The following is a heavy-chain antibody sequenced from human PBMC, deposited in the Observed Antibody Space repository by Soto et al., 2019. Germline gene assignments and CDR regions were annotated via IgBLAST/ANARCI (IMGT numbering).Heavy chain of an antibody. J-gene: IGHJ4*02. Sequence: PSETLCLTCTVSGGSISSYYWSWIRQPPGKGLEWIGYIYYSGSTNYNPSLKSRVTISVDTSKNQFSLKLSSVTAADTAVYYCARSGYDLPYYFDHWGQGTLVTVS. D-gene: IGHD5-12*01. CDR3: ARSGYDLPYYFDH. V-gene: IGHV4-59*01. CDR1: GGSISSYY. CDR2: IYYSGST.